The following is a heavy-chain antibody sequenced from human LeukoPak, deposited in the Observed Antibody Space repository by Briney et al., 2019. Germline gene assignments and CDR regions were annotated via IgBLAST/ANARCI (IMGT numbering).Heavy chain of an antibody. CDR3: ASSWYSYGIYYMDV. CDR1: GGSISSYY. D-gene: IGHD5-18*01. CDR2: IYYSGST. Sequence: SETLSLTCTVSGGSISSYYWSWIRQPPGKGLEWIGYIYYSGSTNYNPSLKSRVTISVDTSKNQFSLKLSSVTAADTAVYYCASSWYSYGIYYMDVWGKGTTVTVSS. J-gene: IGHJ6*03. V-gene: IGHV4-59*01.